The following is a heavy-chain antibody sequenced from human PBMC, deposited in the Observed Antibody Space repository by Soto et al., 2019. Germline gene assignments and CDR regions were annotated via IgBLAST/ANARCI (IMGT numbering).Heavy chain of an antibody. Sequence: SETLSLTCTVSGGSISSGGYYWSWIRQHPGKGLEWIGYIYYSGSTYYNPSLKSRVTISVDTSKNQFSLKLSSVTAADTAVYYCARDCHGGSGWYFDDWGQGTLVTVAS. CDR1: GGSISSGGYY. D-gene: IGHD2-15*01. J-gene: IGHJ4*02. CDR2: IYYSGST. V-gene: IGHV4-31*03. CDR3: ARDCHGGSGWYFDD.